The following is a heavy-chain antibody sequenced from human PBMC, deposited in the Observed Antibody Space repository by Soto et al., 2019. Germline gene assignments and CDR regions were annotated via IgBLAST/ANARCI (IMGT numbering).Heavy chain of an antibody. D-gene: IGHD1-1*01. CDR1: GGSISSYY. J-gene: IGHJ5*02. CDR2: IYYSGST. CDR3: ARGHGSAWDNWFDL. Sequence: SETLSLTCTASGGSISSYYWNWIRQPPGKGLEWIAYIYYSGSTNYNPSLRSRVTISGDTSKNQVSLRLTSVTAADTAVYYCARGHGSAWDNWFDLRGQGTLVTVSS. V-gene: IGHV4-59*01.